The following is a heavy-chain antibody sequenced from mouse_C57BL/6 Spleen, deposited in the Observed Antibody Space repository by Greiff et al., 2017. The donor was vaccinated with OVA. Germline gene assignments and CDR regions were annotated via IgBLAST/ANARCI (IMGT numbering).Heavy chain of an antibody. CDR1: GYTFTSYG. CDR3: ARGEGITTVVAPYFDY. V-gene: IGHV1-58*01. Sequence: VQLKESGAELVRPGSSVKMSCKTSGYTFTSYGINWVKQRPGQGLEWIGYIYIGNGYTEYNEKFKGKATLTSDTSSSTAYMQLSSLTSEDSAIYFCARGEGITTVVAPYFDYWGQGTTLTVSS. J-gene: IGHJ2*01. D-gene: IGHD1-1*01. CDR2: IYIGNGYT.